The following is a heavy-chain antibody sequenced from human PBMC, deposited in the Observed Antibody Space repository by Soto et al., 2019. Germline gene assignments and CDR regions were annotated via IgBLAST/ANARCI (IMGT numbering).Heavy chain of an antibody. CDR2: IYYSGST. J-gene: IGHJ5*02. CDR1: GGSISSGDYY. Sequence: PSETLSLTCTVSGGSISSGDYYWSWIRQPPGKGLEWIGYIYYSGSTYYNPSLKSRVTISVDTPKNQFSLKLSSVTAADTAVYYCARDGRAGTRSWFDPWGQGTLVTVSS. V-gene: IGHV4-30-4*01. D-gene: IGHD1-7*01. CDR3: ARDGRAGTRSWFDP.